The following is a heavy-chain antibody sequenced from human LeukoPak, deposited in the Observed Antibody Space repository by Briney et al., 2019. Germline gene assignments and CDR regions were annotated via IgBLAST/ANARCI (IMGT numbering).Heavy chain of an antibody. CDR1: GLTFSSHW. V-gene: IGHV3-74*01. Sequence: GGSLRLSCGASGLTFSSHWMHWVRQAPGKGRVWGSRVNSDGSIASYADSVKGRFTISRDNAKNTLYLQMNSLRAEDTAIYYCARDRGSTEFDYWGQGTLVTVSS. CDR2: VNSDGSIA. D-gene: IGHD1-26*01. J-gene: IGHJ4*02. CDR3: ARDRGSTEFDY.